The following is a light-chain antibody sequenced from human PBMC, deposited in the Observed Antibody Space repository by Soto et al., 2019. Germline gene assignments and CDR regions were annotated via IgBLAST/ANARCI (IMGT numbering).Light chain of an antibody. CDR1: QSVSSSY. Sequence: EMVLTQSPGTLSLSPGERATLSCRASQSVSSSYLAWYQQKPGQAPRLLIYGASSRATGIPDRFSGSGSGTDFTLTISRLEPEDFAVYYCHQYGSSPYTFGQGTKLEIK. CDR2: GAS. CDR3: HQYGSSPYT. J-gene: IGKJ2*01. V-gene: IGKV3-20*01.